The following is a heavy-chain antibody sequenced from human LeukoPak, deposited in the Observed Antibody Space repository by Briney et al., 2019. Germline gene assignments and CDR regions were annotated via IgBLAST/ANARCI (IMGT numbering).Heavy chain of an antibody. V-gene: IGHV3-9*01. CDR1: GFTFDDYA. CDR3: VKGFYYDSSGYYDY. CDR2: ISWNSGNI. Sequence: PGRSLRLSCAASGFTFDDYAMHWVRQAPGKGLEWVSGISWNSGNIDYADSVKGRFTISRDNAKNSLYLQMSSLRGEDTALYYCVKGFYYDSSGYYDYWGQGTLVTVSS. J-gene: IGHJ4*02. D-gene: IGHD3-22*01.